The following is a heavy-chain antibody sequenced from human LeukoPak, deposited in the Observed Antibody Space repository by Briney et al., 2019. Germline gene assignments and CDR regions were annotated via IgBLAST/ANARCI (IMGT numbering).Heavy chain of an antibody. CDR3: ARHRGYCSSTSCYPYYFDY. CDR1: GFSFSTYW. J-gene: IGHJ4*02. CDR2: IYSGGST. D-gene: IGHD2-2*01. Sequence: PGGSLRLSCAASGFSFSTYWMHWVRQAPGKGLEWVSVIYSGGSTYYADSAKGRFTISRDNSKNTLYLQMNSLRAEDTAVYYCARHRGYCSSTSCYPYYFDYWGQGTLVTVSS. V-gene: IGHV3-66*04.